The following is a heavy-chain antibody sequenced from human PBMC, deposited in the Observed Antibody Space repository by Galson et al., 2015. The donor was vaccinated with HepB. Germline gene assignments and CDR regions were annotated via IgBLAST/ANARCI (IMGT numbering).Heavy chain of an antibody. CDR3: ARAEIQLWSRDYFDY. V-gene: IGHV1-2*06. D-gene: IGHD5-18*01. Sequence: QSGAEVKKPGASVKVSCKASGYTFTGYYMHWVRQAPGQGLEWMGRINPNSGGTNYAQKFQGRVTMTRDTSISTAYMELSRLRSDDTAVYYCARAEIQLWSRDYFDYWGQGTLVTVSS. J-gene: IGHJ4*02. CDR2: INPNSGGT. CDR1: GYTFTGYY.